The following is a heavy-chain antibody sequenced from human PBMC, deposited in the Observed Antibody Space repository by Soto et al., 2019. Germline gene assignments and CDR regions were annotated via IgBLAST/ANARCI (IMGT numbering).Heavy chain of an antibody. J-gene: IGHJ4*02. CDR1: GDSVSSNSAA. V-gene: IGHV6-1*01. CDR3: AGSLILTDYYGY. Sequence: SQTLSLTCAISGDSVSSNSAAWNWIRQSPSRGLEWLGRTYYRSKWYNDYAVSVKSRITINPDTSKNQFSLKLRFVTAADTAVYYCAGSLILTDYYGYWGQGTLVTVSS. CDR2: TYYRSKWYN. D-gene: IGHD3-9*01.